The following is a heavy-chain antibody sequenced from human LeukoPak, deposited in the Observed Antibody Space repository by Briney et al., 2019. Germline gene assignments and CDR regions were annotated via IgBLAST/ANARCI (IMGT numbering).Heavy chain of an antibody. CDR2: ISSSSSTL. V-gene: IGHV3-48*01. CDR3: ARDSLDWLLNYYYYMDV. CDR1: GFTFSSYS. D-gene: IGHD3-9*01. J-gene: IGHJ6*03. Sequence: GGSLRLSCAASGFTFSSYSMNWVRQAPGKGLEWVSYISSSSSTLYYADSVKGRFTISRDNAKNSLYLQMNSLRAEDTAVYYCARDSLDWLLNYYYYMDVWGKGTTVTVSS.